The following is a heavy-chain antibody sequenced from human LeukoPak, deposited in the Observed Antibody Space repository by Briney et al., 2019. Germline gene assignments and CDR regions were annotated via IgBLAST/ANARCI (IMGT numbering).Heavy chain of an antibody. CDR1: GFTFSTYA. CDR3: ARESGITMVRGVFHP. J-gene: IGHJ5*02. Sequence: GRSLRLSCAASGFTFSTYAIHWVRQAPGKGLEWVAVISYDGSNKYYADSVKGRFTFSRDNAKNSLYLQMNSLRAEDTAVYYCARESGITMVRGVFHPWGQGTLVTVSS. V-gene: IGHV3-30*03. CDR2: ISYDGSNK. D-gene: IGHD3-10*01.